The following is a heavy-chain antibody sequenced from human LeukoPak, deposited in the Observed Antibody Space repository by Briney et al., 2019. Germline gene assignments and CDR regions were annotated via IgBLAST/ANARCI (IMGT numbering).Heavy chain of an antibody. Sequence: GGSLRLSCAASGFTFSSYGMHWVRQAPGKGLEWVAVIWYDGSNKYYADSVKGRFTISRDNSKNTLHLQMNSLRAEDTAVYYCARDTGYYYGSGSYYKSLDYWGQGTLVTVSS. CDR1: GFTFSSYG. CDR2: IWYDGSNK. CDR3: ARDTGYYYGSGSYYKSLDY. J-gene: IGHJ4*02. V-gene: IGHV3-33*01. D-gene: IGHD3-10*01.